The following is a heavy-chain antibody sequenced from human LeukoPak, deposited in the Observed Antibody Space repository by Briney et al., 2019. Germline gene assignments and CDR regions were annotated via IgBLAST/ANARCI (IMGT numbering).Heavy chain of an antibody. J-gene: IGHJ5*02. D-gene: IGHD6-25*01. CDR1: GGSFSGYY. CDR2: INHSGST. CDR3: ARRGCKVCRFDP. Sequence: SETLSLTCAVYGGSFSGYYWSWIRQPPGKGLEWIGEINHSGSTNYNPSLKSRVTISVDTSKNQFSLKLSSVTAADTAVYYCARRGCKVCRFDPWGQGTLVTVSS. V-gene: IGHV4-34*01.